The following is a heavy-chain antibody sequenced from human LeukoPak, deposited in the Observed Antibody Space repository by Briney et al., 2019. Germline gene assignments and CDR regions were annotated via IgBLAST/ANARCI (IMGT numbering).Heavy chain of an antibody. J-gene: IGHJ4*02. Sequence: SETLSLTCTVSGGSISSYYCSWIRQPPGKGLGWIGYIYYSGHTNYNPSLKSRVTISVDTSKDQFSLQLSSVTAADTAVYYCARVQSYCSSTSCYQYVDYWGQGTLVTVSS. CDR2: IYYSGHT. V-gene: IGHV4-59*01. D-gene: IGHD2-2*01. CDR1: GGSISSYY. CDR3: ARVQSYCSSTSCYQYVDY.